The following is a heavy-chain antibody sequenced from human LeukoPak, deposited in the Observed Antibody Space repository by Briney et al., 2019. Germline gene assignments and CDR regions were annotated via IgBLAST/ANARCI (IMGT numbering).Heavy chain of an antibody. J-gene: IGHJ4*02. CDR2: INPNSGGT. D-gene: IGHD3-10*01. V-gene: IGHV1-2*02. Sequence: GASVSLSRKASGYTFTAYYIHWVRQAPGQGLEWMGWINPNSGGTNYAQKFQDRVTMTRDTSSSTAYMELSRLRSDDTAVYYCARDHSYYDSGSYSNVDYWGQGTLVTVSS. CDR1: GYTFTAYY. CDR3: ARDHSYYDSGSYSNVDY.